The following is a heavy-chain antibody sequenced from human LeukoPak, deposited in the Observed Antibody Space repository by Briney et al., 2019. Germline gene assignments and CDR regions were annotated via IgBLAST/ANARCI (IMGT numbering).Heavy chain of an antibody. J-gene: IGHJ4*02. V-gene: IGHV1-69*05. CDR3: ARGGVVVAGYFDY. CDR1: RGTFISYA. CDR2: IIPIFGTA. D-gene: IGHD6-19*01. Sequence: SVKVSCKASRGTFISYAISWVRQAPGQGLEWMGGIIPIFGTANYAQKFQGRVTITTDESTSTAYMELSSLRSEDTAVYYCARGGVVVAGYFDYWGQGTLVTVSS.